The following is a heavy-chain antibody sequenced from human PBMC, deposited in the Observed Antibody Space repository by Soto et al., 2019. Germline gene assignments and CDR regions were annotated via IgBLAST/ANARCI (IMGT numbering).Heavy chain of an antibody. D-gene: IGHD2-15*01. CDR1: GGSISSYY. CDR3: ARGSYCSGGSCYSGNWFDP. J-gene: IGHJ5*02. CDR2: IYYSGST. Sequence: QVQLQESGPGLVKPSETLSLTCTVSGGSISSYYWSWIRQPPGKGLEWIGYIYYSGSTNYNPSLKSRVTISVDTSKNQFPLKLSSVTAADTAVYYCARGSYCSGGSCYSGNWFDPWGQGTLVTVSS. V-gene: IGHV4-59*01.